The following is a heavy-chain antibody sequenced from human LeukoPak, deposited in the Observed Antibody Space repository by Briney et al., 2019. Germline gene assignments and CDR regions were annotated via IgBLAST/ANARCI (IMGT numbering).Heavy chain of an antibody. Sequence: SETLSLTCTVSGDSISSYYWSWIRQPPGKGLEWIGYIYYSGSTNYNPSLKSRVTISVDTSKNQFSLKLSSVTAADTAVYYCATLNYYDSSGDYWGQGTLVTVSS. V-gene: IGHV4-59*08. CDR1: GDSISSYY. J-gene: IGHJ4*02. D-gene: IGHD3-22*01. CDR2: IYYSGST. CDR3: ATLNYYDSSGDY.